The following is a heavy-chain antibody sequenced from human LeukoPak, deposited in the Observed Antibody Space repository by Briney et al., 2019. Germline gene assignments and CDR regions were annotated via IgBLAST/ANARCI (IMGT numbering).Heavy chain of an antibody. CDR2: ISSSSSYI. CDR1: GFTFSSYS. Sequence: GWSLRLSCAASGFTFSSYSMNWVRQAPGKGLEWVSSISSSSSYIYYADSVKGRFTISRDNAKNSLYLQMNSLRAEDTAVYYCASRLRIAAAGSGNNYWGQGTLVTVSS. CDR3: ASRLRIAAAGSGNNY. V-gene: IGHV3-21*01. J-gene: IGHJ4*02. D-gene: IGHD6-13*01.